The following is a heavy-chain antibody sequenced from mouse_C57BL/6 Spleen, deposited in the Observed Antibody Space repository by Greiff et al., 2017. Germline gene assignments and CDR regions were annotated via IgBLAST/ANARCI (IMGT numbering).Heavy chain of an antibody. CDR3: ASFDLAY. J-gene: IGHJ3*01. CDR2: IDPSDSET. Sequence: QVQLKQPGAALVRPGSSVKLSCKASGYTFTSYWMHWVQQRPIQGLEWIGNIDPSDSETHYNQKFKDKATLTVDKSSSTAYMQLSSLTSEDSAVYYCASFDLAYWGQGTLVTVSA. CDR1: GYTFTSYW. V-gene: IGHV1-52*01.